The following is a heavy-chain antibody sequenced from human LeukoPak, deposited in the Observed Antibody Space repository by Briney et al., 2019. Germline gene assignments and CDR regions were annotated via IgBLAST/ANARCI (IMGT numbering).Heavy chain of an antibody. CDR3: AKGASGGTNYYFDY. V-gene: IGHV3-30*18. CDR2: ISYAGSNK. D-gene: IGHD2-15*01. Sequence: GRSLRLSCAASGFTFSTYGMHWVRQAPGQGLEWLAVISYAGSNKYYADSVKGRFTISRDNSKNTLYLQMNSLRAEDTAVYYCAKGASGGTNYYFDYWGQGTLVTVSS. J-gene: IGHJ4*02. CDR1: GFTFSTYG.